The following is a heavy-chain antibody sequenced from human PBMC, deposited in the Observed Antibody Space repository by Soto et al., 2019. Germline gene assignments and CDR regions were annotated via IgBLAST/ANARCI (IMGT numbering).Heavy chain of an antibody. CDR1: RYSFTSLD. CDR2: MEPSTGRT. V-gene: IGHV1-8*01. CDR3: ARGVSAGVDY. D-gene: IGHD1-26*01. Sequence: ASVKVSCKASRYSFTSLDINWVRQTAGQGLGWMGWMEPSTGRTGYAQKFQGRVTMTRDTSINTAYMELTTLTSDDTAFYYCARGVSAGVDYWGQGTLVTVSS. J-gene: IGHJ4*02.